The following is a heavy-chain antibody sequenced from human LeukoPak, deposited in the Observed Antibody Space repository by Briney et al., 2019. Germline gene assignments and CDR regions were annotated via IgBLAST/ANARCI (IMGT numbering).Heavy chain of an antibody. J-gene: IGHJ6*02. Sequence: GGALRLSCAASGFTFSSYGMHWVRQAPGKGLEWVAVISYDGSNKYYADSVKGRFTISRDNFKNTLYLQMNSLRAEGTAVYYCAKVGYYYGSGSPRGGMDVWGQGTTVTVSS. CDR1: GFTFSSYG. CDR2: ISYDGSNK. CDR3: AKVGYYYGSGSPRGGMDV. D-gene: IGHD3-10*01. V-gene: IGHV3-30*18.